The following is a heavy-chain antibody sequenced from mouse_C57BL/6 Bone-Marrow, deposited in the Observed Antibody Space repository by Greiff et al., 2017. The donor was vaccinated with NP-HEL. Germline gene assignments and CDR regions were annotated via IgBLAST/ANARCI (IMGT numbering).Heavy chain of an antibody. CDR2: IDPANGNT. CDR1: GFNIKNTY. J-gene: IGHJ3*01. D-gene: IGHD1-1*01. CDR3: ARDYYGSSSWFAY. V-gene: IGHV14-3*01. Sequence: VQLQQSVAELVRPGASVKLSCTASGFNIKNTYMHWVKQRPEQGLEWIGRIDPANGNTKYAPKFQGEATITADTSSNTAYLQLSSLTSEDTAIYYCARDYYGSSSWFAYWGQGTLVTVSA.